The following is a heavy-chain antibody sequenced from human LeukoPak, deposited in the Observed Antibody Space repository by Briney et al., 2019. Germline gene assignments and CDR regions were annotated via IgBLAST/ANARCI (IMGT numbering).Heavy chain of an antibody. J-gene: IGHJ4*02. CDR2: IKEDGSEK. CDR3: ARDLRL. CDR1: GFSFGSYW. Sequence: PGGSLRLSCAASGFSFGSYWMSWVRQAPGKGLEWVANIKEDGSEKHYVDSVKGRFTISRDNAKNSLYLQMNSLRAKDTAVYYCARDLRLWGQGTLVTVSS. V-gene: IGHV3-7*01.